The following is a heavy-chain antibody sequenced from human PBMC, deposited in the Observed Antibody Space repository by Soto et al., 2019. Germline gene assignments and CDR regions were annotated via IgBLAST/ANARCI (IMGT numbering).Heavy chain of an antibody. CDR2: LDSGGGRT. V-gene: IGHV3-23*01. CDR1: GFIFSHYD. Sequence: EVQLLESGGGSVQPGGSLRLSCAASGFIFSHYDMTWVRQPPGKGLEWVSSLDSGGGRTYYADSVKGRFTISRDNFENTLFWQRNSLRDEDTAIFFCGKKALIIVPPGNYFDYGGKGPLVPVSS. J-gene: IGHJ4*02. D-gene: IGHD2-15*01. CDR3: GKKALIIVPPGNYFDY.